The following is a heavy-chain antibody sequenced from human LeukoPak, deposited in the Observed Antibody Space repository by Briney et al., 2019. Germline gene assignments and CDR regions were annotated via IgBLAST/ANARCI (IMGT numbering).Heavy chain of an antibody. J-gene: IGHJ6*03. Sequence: SETLSLTCTVSGGSISSYYWSWIRQPPGKGLEWTGYIYYSGSTNYNPSLKSRVTISVDTSKNQFSLKLSSVTAADTAVYYCARAIRDCSGGSCYSFYYYMDVRGKGTTVTVSS. D-gene: IGHD2-15*01. CDR1: GGSISSYY. CDR3: ARAIRDCSGGSCYSFYYYMDV. CDR2: IYYSGST. V-gene: IGHV4-59*01.